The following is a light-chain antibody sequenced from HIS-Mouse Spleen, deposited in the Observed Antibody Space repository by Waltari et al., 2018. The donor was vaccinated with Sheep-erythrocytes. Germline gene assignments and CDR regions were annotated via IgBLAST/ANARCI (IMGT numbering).Light chain of an antibody. V-gene: IGLV2-8*01. Sequence: QSALTQPPSASGSPGQAVTISCTGTSSDVGGYNSVSWYQQHPGKAPKLMIYEVSKRPSGVPDRFSGSKSGNTASLTVSGLQAEDEADYYCCSYAGSSTWVFGGGTKLTVL. J-gene: IGLJ3*02. CDR3: CSYAGSSTWV. CDR2: EVS. CDR1: SSDVGGYNS.